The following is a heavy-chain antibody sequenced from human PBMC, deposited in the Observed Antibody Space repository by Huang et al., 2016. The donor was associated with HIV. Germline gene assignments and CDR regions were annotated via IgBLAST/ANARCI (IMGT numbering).Heavy chain of an antibody. D-gene: IGHD5-18*01. V-gene: IGHV5-51*03. CDR3: ARPLLGYTYVYYFDH. CDR2: IYPGDSYP. CDR1: GFSFTNYW. Sequence: EVQLVQSGAEVKKPGESLKISCKGSGFSFTNYWIGWVRQMPGKGLEWRGIIYPGDSYPTYSPSFEGPVTISADKSINTAYLQWSSLKASDSAIYYCARPLLGYTYVYYFDHWCRGTLVTVSS. J-gene: IGHJ4*02.